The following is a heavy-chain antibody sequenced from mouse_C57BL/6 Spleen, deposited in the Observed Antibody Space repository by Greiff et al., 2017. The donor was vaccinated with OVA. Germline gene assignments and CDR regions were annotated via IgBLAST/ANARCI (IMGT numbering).Heavy chain of an antibody. CDR1: GFTFSSYG. V-gene: IGHV5-6*01. CDR2: INSGGSYT. Sequence: EVQLVESGGDLVKPGGSLKLSCAASGFTFSSYGMSWVRQTPDKRLEWVASINSGGSYTNYPDNVKGRFTIARDNAKNTLYLQMSSLKSEDTAMYYWARHGGAMDYWGQGTSVTVSS. J-gene: IGHJ4*01. CDR3: ARHGGAMDY.